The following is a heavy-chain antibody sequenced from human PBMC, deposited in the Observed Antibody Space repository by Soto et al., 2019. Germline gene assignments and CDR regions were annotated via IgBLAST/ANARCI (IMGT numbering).Heavy chain of an antibody. D-gene: IGHD5-18*01. Sequence: GGSLRLSCAASGFSVSNNYMTWVRQAPGKGPEWVSVIYSGGSTFYADSVKGRFTISRDTSKNTLYLQMNSLRAEDTAVYYCAKGDTAMGMDVWGQGTTVTVSS. J-gene: IGHJ6*02. CDR3: AKGDTAMGMDV. CDR1: GFSVSNNY. V-gene: IGHV3-53*01. CDR2: IYSGGST.